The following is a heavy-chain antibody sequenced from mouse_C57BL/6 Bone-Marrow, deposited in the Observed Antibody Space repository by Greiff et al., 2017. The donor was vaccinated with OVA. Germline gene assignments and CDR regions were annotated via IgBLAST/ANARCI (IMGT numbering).Heavy chain of an antibody. Sequence: EVQLQQSGAELVKPGASVQLSCTASGFNIKDYYMHWVKQRTEQGLEWIGRIDPEDGETKYAPKFQGKATITADTSSNTAYLQLRRLTSEDTAVYYCAPSQLRRSWFAYWGQGTLVTVSA. CDR3: APSQLRRSWFAY. V-gene: IGHV14-2*01. CDR1: GFNIKDYY. J-gene: IGHJ3*01. D-gene: IGHD3-2*02. CDR2: IDPEDGET.